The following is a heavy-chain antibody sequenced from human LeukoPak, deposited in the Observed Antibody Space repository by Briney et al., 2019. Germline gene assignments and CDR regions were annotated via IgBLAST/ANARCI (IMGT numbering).Heavy chain of an antibody. CDR2: SGSSSSTI. J-gene: IGHJ4*02. D-gene: IGHD4-17*01. CDR3: ARARTSIYGDYFAY. V-gene: IGHV3-48*04. CDR1: GFTFSSYS. Sequence: PGGSLRLSCAASGFTFSSYSMNWVRQAPGKGLEWVSYSGSSSSTIYYADSVKGRFTIYNAKNSLYLQMNSLRAEDTAIYYCARARTSIYGDYFAYWGQGILVTVSS.